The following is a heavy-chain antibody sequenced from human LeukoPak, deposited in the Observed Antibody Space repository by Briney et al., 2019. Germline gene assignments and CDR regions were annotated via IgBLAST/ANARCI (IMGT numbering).Heavy chain of an antibody. CDR2: TSGSGRNT. V-gene: IGHV3-23*01. CDR3: AKDPGSNSYGSFDN. J-gene: IGHJ4*02. D-gene: IGHD5-18*01. Sequence: GGSLRLSCAASGFTFSTYAMTWVRQAPGKGLEWVSSTSGSGRNTYYADSVKGRFTISRDNSKNTLCLQMNSLRAEDTAIYYCAKDPGSNSYGSFDNWGQGTLVTVSS. CDR1: GFTFSTYA.